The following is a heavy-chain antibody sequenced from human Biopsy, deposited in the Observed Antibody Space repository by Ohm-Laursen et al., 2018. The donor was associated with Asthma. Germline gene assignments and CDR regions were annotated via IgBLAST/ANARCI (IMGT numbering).Heavy chain of an antibody. CDR1: GGTFSNFA. V-gene: IGHV1-69*13. CDR2: IMTVFGTT. J-gene: IGHJ4*02. Sequence: GASVKVSCKSPGGTFSNFAISWVRQAPGQGLEWLGGIMTVFGTTNYAQKFQGRVTITADESTSTAYMEVTSPRSEDTAVYYCARSYDTDSYPVLVLDYWGQGTLVTVSS. CDR3: ARSYDTDSYPVLVLDY. D-gene: IGHD3-22*01.